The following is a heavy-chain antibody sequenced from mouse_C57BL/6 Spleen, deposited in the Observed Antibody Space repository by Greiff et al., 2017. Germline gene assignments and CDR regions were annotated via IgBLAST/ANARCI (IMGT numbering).Heavy chain of an antibody. Sequence: QVQLQQSGPELVKPGASVKISCKASGYAFSSSWMNWVKQRPGKGLEWIGRIYPGDGDTNYNGKFKGKATLTADKSSSTAYMQLSRLTSEDSAVYYCARRYGGVDFWGQGATLTVSS. CDR1: GYAFSSSW. J-gene: IGHJ2*01. CDR3: ARRYGGVDF. CDR2: IYPGDGDT. V-gene: IGHV1-82*01. D-gene: IGHD2-10*02.